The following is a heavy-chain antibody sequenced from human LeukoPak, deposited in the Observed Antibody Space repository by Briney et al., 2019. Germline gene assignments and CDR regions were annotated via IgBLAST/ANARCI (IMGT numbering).Heavy chain of an antibody. D-gene: IGHD3-10*01. J-gene: IGHJ4*01. CDR1: GFTLINYA. CDR3: AKDFPVDLWLHRSRVLQPAADYFDY. CDR2: ISGRGGST. Sequence: GGSLTLSCAGSGFTLINYAMSWVRPAPGKGLEWVSAISGRGGSTYYADSVKGRFTISRNNSKYTLYLQTNRLRAEDTAVYYCAKDFPVDLWLHRSRVLQPAADYFDYWGNGTLVTVSS. V-gene: IGHV3-23*01.